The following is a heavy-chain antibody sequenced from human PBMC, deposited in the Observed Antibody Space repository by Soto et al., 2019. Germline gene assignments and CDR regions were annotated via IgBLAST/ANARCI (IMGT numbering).Heavy chain of an antibody. V-gene: IGHV3-33*01. CDR1: GFTFSSYG. Sequence: QVQLVESGGGVVQPGRSLRLSCAASGFTFSSYGMHWVRQAPGKGLEWVAVIWYDGSNKYYADSVKGRFTISRDNSKNTLYLQMNSLRAEDTAVYYCARGTGTPPANHWFDPWGQGTLVTVSS. CDR2: IWYDGSNK. CDR3: ARGTGTPPANHWFDP. D-gene: IGHD1-1*01. J-gene: IGHJ5*02.